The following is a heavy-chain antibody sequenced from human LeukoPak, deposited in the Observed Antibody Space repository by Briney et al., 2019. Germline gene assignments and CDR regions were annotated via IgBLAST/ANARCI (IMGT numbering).Heavy chain of an antibody. Sequence: GGSLRLSCSASGFTFINYWMSWVRQVPGKGLEWVADIKQDGSEKHYVDSVKGRFTISRDNAKNSLFLQMNSLRAEDTAVYYCARDSAACRGCAFDLWGQGTVVTVSS. CDR3: ARDSAACRGCAFDL. CDR2: IKQDGSEK. D-gene: IGHD3-10*01. CDR1: GFTFINYW. V-gene: IGHV3-7*01. J-gene: IGHJ3*01.